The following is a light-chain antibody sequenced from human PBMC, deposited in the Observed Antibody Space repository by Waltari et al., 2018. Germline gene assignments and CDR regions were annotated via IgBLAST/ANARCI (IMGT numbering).Light chain of an antibody. CDR3: QQSYNTPRT. CDR2: AAS. Sequence: DIQMTQSASSRSAYVGDRVSIPCRASQSISNHLNWYHQKPGKAPKLLIYAASNLQSGVPSSFSGRGSETDFTLTISSLQPEDFSVYYCQQSYNTPRTFGPGTKVDIK. V-gene: IGKV1-39*01. CDR1: QSISNH. J-gene: IGKJ3*01.